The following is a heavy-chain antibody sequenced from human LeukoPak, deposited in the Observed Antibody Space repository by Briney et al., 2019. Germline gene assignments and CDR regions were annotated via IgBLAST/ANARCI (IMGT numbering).Heavy chain of an antibody. CDR2: IIPIFGTA. D-gene: IGHD4-17*01. CDR1: GGTFSSYA. J-gene: IGHJ5*02. V-gene: IGHV1-69*01. CDR3: ARGPKPTVTTFNWFDP. Sequence: SVKVSCKASGGTFSSYAISWVRQAPGQGLEWMGGIIPIFGTANSAQKFQGRVTITADESTSTAYIELGSLRSEDMAVYFCARGPKPTVTTFNWFDPWGQGTLVTVSS.